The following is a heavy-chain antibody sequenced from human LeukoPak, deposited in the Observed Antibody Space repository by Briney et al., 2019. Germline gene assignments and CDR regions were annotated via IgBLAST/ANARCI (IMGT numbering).Heavy chain of an antibody. D-gene: IGHD2-2*03. J-gene: IGHJ3*01. V-gene: IGHV3-15*01. Sequence: GGSLRLSCATSGFTFSDAWMSWVRQAPGKGLEWIGRIKSKRSGATDYAESVKGRFTISRDDSQNMVHLQMNSLNSEDTAVYYCTWMQKVLGGFDLWGQGTMVTVSS. CDR3: TWMQKVLGGFDL. CDR1: GFTFSDAW. CDR2: IKSKRSGAT.